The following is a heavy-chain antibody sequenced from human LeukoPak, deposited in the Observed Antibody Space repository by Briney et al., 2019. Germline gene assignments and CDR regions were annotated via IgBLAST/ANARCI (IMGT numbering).Heavy chain of an antibody. CDR3: ARSFSGSREY. V-gene: IGHV3-53*01. J-gene: IGHJ4*02. CDR1: GFTVSPNY. D-gene: IGHD5-24*01. Sequence: GGSLRLSCAASGFTVSPNYMSWVRQAPGKGLEWVSVIYRGGSTYYADSVRDRFTISRDNAKNTVSLQMNSLRAEDTAVYDCARSFSGSREYWGQGTRVTVSS. CDR2: IYRGGST.